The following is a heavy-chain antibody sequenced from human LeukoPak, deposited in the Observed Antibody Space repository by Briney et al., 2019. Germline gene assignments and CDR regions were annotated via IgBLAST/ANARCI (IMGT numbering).Heavy chain of an antibody. J-gene: IGHJ4*02. D-gene: IGHD3-10*01. CDR1: GFTFSSYA. CDR2: ISYDGSNK. CDR3: ASSKSMVRGVIID. V-gene: IGHV3-30*01. Sequence: GRSLRLSCAASGFTFSSYAMHWVRQAPGKGLEWVAVISYDGSNKYYADSVKGRFTISRDNSKNTLYLQMNSLRAEDTAVYYCASSKSMVRGVIIDWGQGTLVTVSS.